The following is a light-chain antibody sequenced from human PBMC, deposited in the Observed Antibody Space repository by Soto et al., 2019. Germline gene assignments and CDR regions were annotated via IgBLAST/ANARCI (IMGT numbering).Light chain of an antibody. J-gene: IGKJ1*01. Sequence: DIQMTQSPSTLSASVGDKVTITCRASQSISSWLAWYQQKPGKAPKLLIYKASSLESEVPSRFSGSGSGTEFTLTISSLQPDDFATYYCQQYNSYSRWTFGQGTKVEIK. CDR3: QQYNSYSRWT. CDR1: QSISSW. CDR2: KAS. V-gene: IGKV1-5*03.